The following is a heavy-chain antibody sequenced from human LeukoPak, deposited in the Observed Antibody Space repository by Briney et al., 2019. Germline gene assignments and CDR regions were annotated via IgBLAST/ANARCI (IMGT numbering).Heavy chain of an antibody. CDR3: ARGENTVGATDFDY. J-gene: IGHJ4*02. CDR1: GYTFTSYD. D-gene: IGHD1-26*01. Sequence: ASVKVSCKASGYTFTSYDINWVRQATGQGLEWMGWMNPNSGNTGYAQKFQGRVTMTRNTSISTAYMELSSLRSEDTAVYYCARGENTVGATDFDYWGQGTLVTVSS. CDR2: MNPNSGNT. V-gene: IGHV1-8*01.